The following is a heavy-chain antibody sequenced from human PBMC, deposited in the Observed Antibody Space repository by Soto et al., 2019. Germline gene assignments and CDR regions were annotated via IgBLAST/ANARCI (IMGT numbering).Heavy chain of an antibody. J-gene: IGHJ6*02. CDR1: GGSFSGYY. CDR2: INHSGST. D-gene: IGHD3-3*01. V-gene: IGHV4-34*01. CDR3: AMNIWAGLLRFLEWSGMDV. Sequence: PSETLSLTCAVYGGSFSGYYWSWIRQPPGKGLEWIGEINHSGSTNYNPSLKSRVTISVDTSKNQFSLKLSSVTAADTAVYYCAMNIWAGLLRFLEWSGMDVWGQGTTVTVS.